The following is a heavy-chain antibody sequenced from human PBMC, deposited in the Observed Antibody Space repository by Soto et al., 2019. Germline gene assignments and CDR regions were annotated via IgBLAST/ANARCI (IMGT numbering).Heavy chain of an antibody. J-gene: IGHJ5*02. V-gene: IGHV3-23*01. Sequence: PGGSLRLSCAASGFTFSSYGMSWVRQAPGKGLEWVSAISGSGGSTKYADSVKGRFTISRDNSKNTLYLQMNSLRAEDTAVYYCAKDHDFWSGYWFDPWGQGTLVIVSS. CDR1: GFTFSSYG. CDR2: ISGSGGST. D-gene: IGHD3-3*01. CDR3: AKDHDFWSGYWFDP.